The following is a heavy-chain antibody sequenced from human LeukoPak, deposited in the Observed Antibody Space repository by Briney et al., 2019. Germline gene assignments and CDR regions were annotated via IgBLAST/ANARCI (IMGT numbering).Heavy chain of an antibody. D-gene: IGHD3-3*01. CDR3: ARDRWSGYYIFDY. V-gene: IGHV4-59*01. J-gene: IGHJ4*02. CDR2: IYYSGST. CDR1: GGSISSYY. Sequence: KPSETLSLTCTVSGGSISSYYWSWIRQPPGKGLEWIGYIYYSGSTNYNPSLKSRVTISVDTSKNQFSLKLSSVTAADTAVYYCARDRWSGYYIFDYWGQGTLVTVSS.